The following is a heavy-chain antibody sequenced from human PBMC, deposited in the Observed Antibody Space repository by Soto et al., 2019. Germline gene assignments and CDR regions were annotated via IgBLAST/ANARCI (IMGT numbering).Heavy chain of an antibody. CDR2: ISLYSDGT. CDR1: GYTFSNYG. CDR3: SRGVPGAEAWFGP. D-gene: IGHD2-2*01. V-gene: IGHV1-18*01. J-gene: IGHJ5*02. Sequence: QVQLVQSGGEVKMPGASVKVSCKTSGYTFSNYGITWGRQAPGQPLEWLGEISLYSDGTNYAQKCQGRVSMTTDTSSTTAYMELRSLRSDDTAVYYGSRGVPGAEAWFGPWCQGTLVTVSS.